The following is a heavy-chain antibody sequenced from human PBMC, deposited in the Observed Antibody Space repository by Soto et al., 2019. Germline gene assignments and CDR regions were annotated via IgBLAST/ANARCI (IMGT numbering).Heavy chain of an antibody. Sequence: QVQLVQSGAEVKKPGASVKVSCKASGYTFTSYGISWVRQAPGQGLEWMGWISAYNGNTNYAQKLQGRVTMTTDTSTITAYMELRSLSSDDTAVYYCARDDRDYCDHEYYFDYWGQGTLVTVSS. CDR3: ARDDRDYCDHEYYFDY. V-gene: IGHV1-18*01. CDR1: GYTFTSYG. J-gene: IGHJ4*02. D-gene: IGHD4-17*01. CDR2: ISAYNGNT.